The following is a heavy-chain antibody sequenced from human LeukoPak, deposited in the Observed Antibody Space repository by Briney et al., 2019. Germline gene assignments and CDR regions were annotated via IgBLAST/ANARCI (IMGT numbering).Heavy chain of an antibody. Sequence: GASVKVSCKASGYTFTSYAMHWVRQAPGQRLEWMGWINAGNGNTKYSQKFQGRVTITADESTSTAYMELSSLRSEDTAVYYCARARSSDYYYYGMDVWGQGTTVTVSS. V-gene: IGHV1-3*01. CDR3: ARARSSDYYYYGMDV. CDR2: INAGNGNT. CDR1: GYTFTSYA. J-gene: IGHJ6*02.